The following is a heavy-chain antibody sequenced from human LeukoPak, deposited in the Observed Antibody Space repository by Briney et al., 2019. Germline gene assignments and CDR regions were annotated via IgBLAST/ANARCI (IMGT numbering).Heavy chain of an antibody. Sequence: GGSLRLSCAASGFTFSTYAMTWVRQAPGKGLEWVSGISGSGDTTYYADSVKGPFTISRDNSKNTLYLQMSSLRAEDTAVYYCAKDASNYFWYFDLWGRGTLVTVSS. CDR2: ISGSGDTT. D-gene: IGHD1-1*01. V-gene: IGHV3-23*01. CDR1: GFTFSTYA. J-gene: IGHJ2*01. CDR3: AKDASNYFWYFDL.